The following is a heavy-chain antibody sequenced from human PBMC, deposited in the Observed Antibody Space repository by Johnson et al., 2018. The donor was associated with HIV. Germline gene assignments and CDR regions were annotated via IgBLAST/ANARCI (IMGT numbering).Heavy chain of an antibody. J-gene: IGHJ3*02. CDR1: VFTFSDYY. CDR3: ARETIYSSFPGAFDI. CDR2: ISRSGSTI. Sequence: MLLVESGGGLVQSGGSLRLSCAASVFTFSDYYMSWIRQAPGKGLEWVSYISRSGSTIYYADSVKGRITISRDNAKKSLYLQMNSLRAEDTAVYYCARETIYSSFPGAFDIWGQGTMVTVSA. D-gene: IGHD6-6*01. V-gene: IGHV3-11*04.